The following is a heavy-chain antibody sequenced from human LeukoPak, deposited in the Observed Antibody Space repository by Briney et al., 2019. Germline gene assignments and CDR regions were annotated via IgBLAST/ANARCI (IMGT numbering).Heavy chain of an antibody. J-gene: IGHJ6*02. CDR1: GLTFSSYA. Sequence: GGSLRLSCAASGLTFSSYAMSWVRPAPGKGLEWVSVISDNGGSTYNADSVKGRFTISRDNSKNTLYLQMNSLRAEDTAVYYCAKFQCSSTSCYTYYYYGMDVWGQGTTVTVSS. V-gene: IGHV3-23*01. CDR2: ISDNGGST. CDR3: AKFQCSSTSCYTYYYYGMDV. D-gene: IGHD2-2*02.